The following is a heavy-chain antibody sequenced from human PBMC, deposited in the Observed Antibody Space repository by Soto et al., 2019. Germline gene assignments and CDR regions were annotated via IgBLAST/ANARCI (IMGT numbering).Heavy chain of an antibody. V-gene: IGHV1-24*01. J-gene: IGHJ4*02. CDR1: GYTLTELS. CDR3: ATDLSGYDPLNY. D-gene: IGHD5-12*01. Sequence: ASVKVSCQVSGYTLTELSMHWVRQAPGKGLEWMGGFDPEDGETIYAQKFQGRVTMTEDTSTDTAYMELSSLRSEDTAVYYCATDLSGYDPLNYWGQGTLVTVSS. CDR2: FDPEDGET.